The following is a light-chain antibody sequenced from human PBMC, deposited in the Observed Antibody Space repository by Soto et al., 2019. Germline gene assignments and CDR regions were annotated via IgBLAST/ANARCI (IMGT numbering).Light chain of an antibody. CDR1: QSISSY. J-gene: IGKJ5*01. CDR3: QQTYMTPIT. V-gene: IGKV1-39*01. CDR2: SAS. Sequence: DIQLTQSPSFLSASVGASVTITCRASQSISSYLNWYQQKPGRAPKLLIYSASSLQSGIPSRFSGSGSGTDFTDFTLTISSLQPEDFATYYCQQTYMTPITFGQGTRLEIK.